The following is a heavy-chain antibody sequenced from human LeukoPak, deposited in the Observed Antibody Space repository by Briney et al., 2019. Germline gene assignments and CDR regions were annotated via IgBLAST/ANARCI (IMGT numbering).Heavy chain of an antibody. V-gene: IGHV4-39*01. CDR2: IYYSGST. J-gene: IGHJ3*02. CDR1: GGSISSSSYY. Sequence: SETLSLTCTVSGGSISSSSYYWGWIRQPPGKGLEWIGSIYYSGSTYYNPSLKSRVTISVDTSKNQFSLKLSSVTAADTAVYYCAATDDSSGYYYRNGAFDIWGQGTMVTVSS. CDR3: AATDDSSGYYYRNGAFDI. D-gene: IGHD3-22*01.